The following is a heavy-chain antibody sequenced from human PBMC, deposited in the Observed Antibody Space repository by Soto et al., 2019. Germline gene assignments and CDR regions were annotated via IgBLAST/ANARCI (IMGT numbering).Heavy chain of an antibody. Sequence: EVQLVESGGGLVQRGGSLRLSCAASGITVYTNYMSWVRQAPGKGLEWVSVIYSGGSTSYADSVKGRFTISRDGSKNTVYLQMNSLRAEDTAVYYCARDVGVWGRGTTVTVSS. V-gene: IGHV3-66*01. CDR3: ARDVGV. CDR2: IYSGGST. J-gene: IGHJ6*04. CDR1: GITVYTNY.